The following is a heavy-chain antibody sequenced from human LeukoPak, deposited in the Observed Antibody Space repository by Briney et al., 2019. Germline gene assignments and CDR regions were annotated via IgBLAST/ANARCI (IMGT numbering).Heavy chain of an antibody. J-gene: IGHJ4*02. V-gene: IGHV3-43*01. Sequence: GGSLRLSCAASGFTFDDYIMHWVRQAPGKGLEWVSHISWDGGSTYYAGSVKGRFTISRDNSKNSLYVQMNSLRTEDTALYYCGRGNYYGSGTSNWKIDYWGQGTLVTVSS. CDR1: GFTFDDYI. CDR3: GRGNYYGSGTSNWKIDY. D-gene: IGHD3-10*01. CDR2: ISWDGGST.